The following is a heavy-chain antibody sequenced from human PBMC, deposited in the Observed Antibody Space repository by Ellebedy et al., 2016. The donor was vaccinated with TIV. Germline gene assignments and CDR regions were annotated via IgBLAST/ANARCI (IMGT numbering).Heavy chain of an antibody. J-gene: IGHJ4*02. CDR1: GYTFTSYY. Sequence: AASVKVSCKASGYTFTSYYMHWVRQAPGQGLEWMGIINLSGGTTFYAQKFQGRVTMTRDTSTSTVYMDLSGLRSEDTAVYYCARDLRQLPAHWGQGTLVTVSS. D-gene: IGHD2-2*01. CDR2: INLSGGTT. V-gene: IGHV1-46*01. CDR3: ARDLRQLPAH.